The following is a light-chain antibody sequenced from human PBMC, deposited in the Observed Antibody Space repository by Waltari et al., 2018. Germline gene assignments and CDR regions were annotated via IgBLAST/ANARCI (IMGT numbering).Light chain of an antibody. V-gene: IGKV3-20*01. CDR1: QSISNF. CDR2: GAS. CDR3: QQYGNSPQT. Sequence: EIVLTQSPGTLSLSPGERAALSCRASQSISNFLAWYQQKPGQTPRLLIYGASSRATGIPDRFSGSGSGTDFTLTISRLEPEDFVVYYCQQYGNSPQTFGQGTKVEIK. J-gene: IGKJ1*01.